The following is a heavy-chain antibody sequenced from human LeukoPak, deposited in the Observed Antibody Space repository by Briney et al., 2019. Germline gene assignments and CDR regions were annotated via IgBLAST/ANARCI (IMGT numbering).Heavy chain of an antibody. CDR1: SGSISSYY. Sequence: SETLSLTCTVSSGSISSYYWSWIRQPPGKGLEWIGYIYYSGSTNYNPSLKSRVTISLDTSKNQFSLKLSSVTAADTAVYYCARDIVVVVATNSAFDIWGQGTMVTVSS. CDR3: ARDIVVVVATNSAFDI. D-gene: IGHD2-15*01. J-gene: IGHJ3*02. V-gene: IGHV4-59*01. CDR2: IYYSGST.